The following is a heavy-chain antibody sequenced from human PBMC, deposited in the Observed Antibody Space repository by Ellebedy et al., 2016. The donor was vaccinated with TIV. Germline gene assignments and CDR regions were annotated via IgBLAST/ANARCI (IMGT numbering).Heavy chain of an antibody. J-gene: IGHJ4*02. Sequence: GESLKISCAASGFTFSDFAMHWVRQAPGKGPEWLAVIWNDGSSQYHADSVKGRFSISRDNFKNTLYLQMNTLRDEDTAVYYCARPLSSAWLYYFGYWGQGTLVTVSS. CDR3: ARPLSSAWLYYFGY. V-gene: IGHV3-33*01. CDR2: IWNDGSSQ. D-gene: IGHD6-19*01. CDR1: GFTFSDFA.